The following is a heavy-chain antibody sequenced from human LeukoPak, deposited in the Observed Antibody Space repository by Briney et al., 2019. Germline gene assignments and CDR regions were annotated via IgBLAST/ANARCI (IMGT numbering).Heavy chain of an antibody. CDR2: INHSGST. CDR1: GGSFSGYY. V-gene: IGHV4-34*01. D-gene: IGHD6-13*01. J-gene: IGHJ5*02. CDR3: AREGYSRTNWFDP. Sequence: SETLSLTCAVYGGSFSGYYWSWIRQPPGKGLEWIGEINHSGSTNYNPSLKSRVTISVDTSKNQFSLKLSSVTAADTAVYYCAREGYSRTNWFDPWGQGTLVTVSS.